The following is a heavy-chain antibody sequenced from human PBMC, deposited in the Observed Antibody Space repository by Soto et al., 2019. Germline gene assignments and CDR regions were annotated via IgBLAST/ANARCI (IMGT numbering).Heavy chain of an antibody. CDR2: ISGSGGTT. Sequence: GGSLRLSCAASGFTFRNYAMSWARQAPGKGLEWVSAISGSGGTTHYADSVKGRFTISLDTSKSQFSLKLTSVTAADAAIYYCARGFYDTRGYSAPFDFWGQGTLVTVSS. V-gene: IGHV3-23*01. CDR3: ARGFYDTRGYSAPFDF. CDR1: GFTFRNYA. J-gene: IGHJ4*02. D-gene: IGHD3-22*01.